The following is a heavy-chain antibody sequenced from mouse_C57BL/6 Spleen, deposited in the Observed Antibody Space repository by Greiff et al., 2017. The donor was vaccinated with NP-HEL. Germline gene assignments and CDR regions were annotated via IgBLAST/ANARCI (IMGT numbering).Heavy chain of an antibody. V-gene: IGHV14-4*01. Sequence: EVQRVESGAELVRPGASVKLSCTASGFNIKDDYMYWVKQRPEQGLEWIGWIDPENGDTEYASKFQGKATITADTSSNTAYLQLSSLTSEDTAVYYCTTGGTFAYWGQGTLVTVSA. D-gene: IGHD1-1*01. CDR3: TTGGTFAY. J-gene: IGHJ3*01. CDR2: IDPENGDT. CDR1: GFNIKDDY.